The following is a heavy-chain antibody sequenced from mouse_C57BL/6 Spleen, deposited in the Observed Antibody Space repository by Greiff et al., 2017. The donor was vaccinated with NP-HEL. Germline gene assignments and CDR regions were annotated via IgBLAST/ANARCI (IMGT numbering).Heavy chain of an antibody. CDR2: IYPGNSDT. CDR1: GYTFTSYW. V-gene: IGHV1-5*01. J-gene: IGHJ3*01. CDR3: TRAGSSVWFAY. D-gene: IGHD1-1*01. Sequence: VQLQQSGTVLARPGASVKMSCKTSGYTFTSYWMHWVKQRPGQGLEWIGAIYPGNSDTSYNQKFKGKAKLTAVTSASTAYMELSSLTNEDSAVYYCTRAGSSVWFAYWGQGTLVTVSA.